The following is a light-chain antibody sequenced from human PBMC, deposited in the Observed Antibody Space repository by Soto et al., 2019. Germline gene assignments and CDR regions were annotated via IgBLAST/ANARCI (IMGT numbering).Light chain of an antibody. J-gene: IGLJ2*01. Sequence: QSVLTQPPSVSGAPGQRVTISCTGSNSNIGAGYDVHWYQQLPGTAPKLLIYVNNNRPSGVPDRFSGSKSGTSASLAITGLQAEDEADYFCQSSDRSLSGVLFGGGTKLTVL. CDR2: VNN. CDR1: NSNIGAGYD. CDR3: QSSDRSLSGVL. V-gene: IGLV1-40*01.